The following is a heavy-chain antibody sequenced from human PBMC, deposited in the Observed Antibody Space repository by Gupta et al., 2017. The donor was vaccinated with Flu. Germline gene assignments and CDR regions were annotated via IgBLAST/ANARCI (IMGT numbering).Heavy chain of an antibody. CDR3: ARQASITGTAADFDY. CDR1: GGSLNSRDHY. Sequence: QLQLPESGLGQVNPSQALSLICTVSGGSLNSRDHYWAWIRQPPGKGLEYIGNIFYSGSTSYNPSLKSRVTISVDTPKNQFSWRMNAVSAADTTIYYCARQASITGTAADFDYWGQGALVTVSS. D-gene: IGHD1-7*01. J-gene: IGHJ4*02. CDR2: IFYSGST. V-gene: IGHV4-39*01.